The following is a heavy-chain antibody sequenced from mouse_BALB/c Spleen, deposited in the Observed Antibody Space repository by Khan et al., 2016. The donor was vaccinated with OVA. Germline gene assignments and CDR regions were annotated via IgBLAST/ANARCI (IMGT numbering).Heavy chain of an antibody. CDR3: ARAGCCYFDY. V-gene: IGHV5-17*02. D-gene: IGHD2-2*01. CDR1: GFTFSGFG. CDR2: ISSGSNTI. J-gene: IGHJ2*01. Sequence: EVELVESGGGLVQPGGSRKLSCAASGFTFSGFGMHWVRQAPEKGLEWVAYISSGSNTIYYADTVKGRFTISRDNPKNTLFLQMTSLRSEDTAMXFCARAGCCYFDYWGQGTTLTVSS.